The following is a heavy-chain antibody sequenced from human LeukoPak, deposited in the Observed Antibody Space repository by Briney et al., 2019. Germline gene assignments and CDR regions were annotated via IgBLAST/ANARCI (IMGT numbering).Heavy chain of an antibody. D-gene: IGHD4-17*01. CDR2: INHSGST. CDR3: ARVGADGDYGLDAFDI. J-gene: IGHJ3*02. V-gene: IGHV4-30-2*01. Sequence: SQTLSLTCTVSGGSISSGGYYWSWIRQPPGKGLEWIGEINHSGSTNYNPSLKSRVTISVDTSKNQFSLKLSSVTAADTAVYYCARVGADGDYGLDAFDIWGQGTMVTVSS. CDR1: GGSISSGGYY.